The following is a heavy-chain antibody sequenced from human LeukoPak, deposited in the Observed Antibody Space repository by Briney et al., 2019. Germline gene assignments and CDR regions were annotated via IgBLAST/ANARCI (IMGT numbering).Heavy chain of an antibody. CDR1: GASISNYY. J-gene: IGHJ5*02. CDR3: ARDYPHYDSSGSFP. CDR2: IYTSGST. D-gene: IGHD3-22*01. Sequence: SETLSITCAVSGASISNYYWSWIRQPAGKGLEWIGRIYTSGSTNYNPSLKSRVTISVDKSKNQFSLKLSSVTAADTAVYYCARDYPHYDSSGSFPWGQGTLVTVSS. V-gene: IGHV4-4*07.